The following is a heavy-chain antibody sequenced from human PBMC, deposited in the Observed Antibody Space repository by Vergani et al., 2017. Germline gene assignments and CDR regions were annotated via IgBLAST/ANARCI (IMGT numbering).Heavy chain of an antibody. CDR3: ARDQGPIMITFGVDY. V-gene: IGHV3-30*19. CDR2: IWYDGSNK. J-gene: IGHJ4*02. D-gene: IGHD3-16*01. CDR1: GFTFSSYG. Sequence: QVQLVESGGGVVQPGRSLRLSCAASGFTFSSYGMHWVRQAPGKGLEWVAVIWYDGSNKYYADSVKGRFTISRDNSKNTLYLQMNSLRAEDTAVYYCARDQGPIMITFGVDYWGQGTLVTVSS.